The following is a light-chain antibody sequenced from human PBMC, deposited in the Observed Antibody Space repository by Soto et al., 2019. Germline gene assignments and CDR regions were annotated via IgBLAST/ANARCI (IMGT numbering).Light chain of an antibody. Sequence: DIQMTQSPSSLSASVGDRVTLTCRASQGIRNYLAWYQQKPGKVPKLLIYAASTLPSGVPSRFSGSGSGTDFTITISSLHHEDVATYYWQKYNRAPCTFGPGTKVDIK. CDR1: QGIRNY. CDR3: QKYNRAPCT. V-gene: IGKV1-27*01. CDR2: AAS. J-gene: IGKJ3*01.